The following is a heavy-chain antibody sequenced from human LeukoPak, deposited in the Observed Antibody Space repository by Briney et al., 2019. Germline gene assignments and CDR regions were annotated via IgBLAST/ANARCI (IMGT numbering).Heavy chain of an antibody. J-gene: IGHJ4*02. CDR1: GYTFTSYA. D-gene: IGHD6-19*01. CDR3: ARARRYSSGWPFFDY. CDR2: INAGNGNT. Sequence: ASVKVSCKASGYTFTSYAMHWVRQAPGQRLEWMGWINAGNGNTKYSQKFQGRVTITRDTSASTAYMELSSLRSEDTAVYYCARARRYSSGWPFFDYWGQGTLVTVSS. V-gene: IGHV1-3*01.